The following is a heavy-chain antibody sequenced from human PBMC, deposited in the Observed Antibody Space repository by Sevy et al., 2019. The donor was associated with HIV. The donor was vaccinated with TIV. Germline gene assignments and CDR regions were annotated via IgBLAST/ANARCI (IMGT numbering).Heavy chain of an antibody. J-gene: IGHJ3*02. V-gene: IGHV3-21*01. Sequence: GGSLRLTCAASGFTFSSYGMNWVRQAPGKGLEWVSSMSSTDSYIYEADSVKGRFTIFRDNAKNSLYLQMNSLRAEDTAVYYCARDISGGSMMNAFDIWVQGTMVTVSS. CDR3: ARDISGGSMMNAFDI. D-gene: IGHD2-15*01. CDR1: GFTFSSYG. CDR2: MSSTDSYI.